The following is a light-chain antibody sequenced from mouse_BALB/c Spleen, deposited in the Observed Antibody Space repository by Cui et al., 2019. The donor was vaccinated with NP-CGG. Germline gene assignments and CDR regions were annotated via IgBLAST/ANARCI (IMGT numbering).Light chain of an antibody. CDR1: TGAVTTSNY. CDR2: GTN. CDR3: ALWYSNHWV. V-gene: IGLV1*01. J-gene: IGLJ1*01. Sequence: QAVVTQESALTTSPGETVTLTCRSSTGAVTTSNYANWVQEKPDHLFTGLIGGTNNRAPGVPARFSGSLIGDKDALTITRAQTDDEAIYFCALWYSNHWVFGGGTKLTVL.